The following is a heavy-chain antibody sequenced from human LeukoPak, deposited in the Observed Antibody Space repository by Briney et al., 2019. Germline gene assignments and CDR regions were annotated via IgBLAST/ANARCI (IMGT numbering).Heavy chain of an antibody. D-gene: IGHD3-3*01. CDR3: ARSGSRRYYDFWSGSYYFDY. CDR1: GGSISSYY. V-gene: IGHV4-59*08. CDR2: SYYSGST. J-gene: IGHJ4*02. Sequence: SETLSLTCTVSGGSISSYYWSWIRQPPGKGLEWIGYSYYSGSTNYNPSLKSRVTISVDTSKNQFSLKLSSVTAADTAVYYCARSGSRRYYDFWSGSYYFDYWGQGTLVTVSS.